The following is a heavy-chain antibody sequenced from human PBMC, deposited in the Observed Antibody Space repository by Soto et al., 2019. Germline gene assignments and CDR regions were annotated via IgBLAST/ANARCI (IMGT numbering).Heavy chain of an antibody. CDR1: GFTFGDYG. CDR3: TRQEAFGSGYYLVPVDFGY. V-gene: IGHV3-49*03. J-gene: IGHJ4*02. D-gene: IGHD3-22*01. Sequence: PGGSLRLSCTAAGFTFGDYGMSWFRPAPGKGLEWVGFIRSKAYGGTTEYAASVKGRFTISRDDSKSIAYLQMNSLKTEDTAVYYCTRQEAFGSGYYLVPVDFGYWGQGTLVTVSS. CDR2: IRSKAYGGTT.